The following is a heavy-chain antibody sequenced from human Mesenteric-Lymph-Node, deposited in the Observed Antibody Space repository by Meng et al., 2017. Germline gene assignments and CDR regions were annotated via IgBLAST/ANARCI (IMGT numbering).Heavy chain of an antibody. D-gene: IGHD6-19*01. CDR3: ARSGSSGWIDY. J-gene: IGHJ4*02. CDR2: TYYRSKWYN. V-gene: IGHV6-1*01. CDR1: GYSVSRGSAA. Sequence: QQSAPGLVKPSQTLSLTCVIFGYSVSRGSAALNWIRQSPSRGLEWLGRTYYRSKWYNGYAVSVKSRITITPDTSKNQFSLQLNSVTPEDTAMYCCARSGSSGWIDYWGQGTLVTVSS.